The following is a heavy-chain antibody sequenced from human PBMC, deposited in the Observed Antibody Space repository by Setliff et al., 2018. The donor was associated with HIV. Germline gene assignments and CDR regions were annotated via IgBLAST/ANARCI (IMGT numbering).Heavy chain of an antibody. CDR1: GFTLSDHY. D-gene: IGHD1-26*01. V-gene: IGHV3-74*01. Sequence: GGSLRLSCAASGFTLSDHYMDWVRQAPGKGLEWVARINSDGSRATYADSVKGRFTISRDNAKNPLNLQMNSLRAEDAAVYYCITEPILWEPNQGGYWGQGTLVTVSS. J-gene: IGHJ4*02. CDR3: ITEPILWEPNQGGY. CDR2: INSDGSRA.